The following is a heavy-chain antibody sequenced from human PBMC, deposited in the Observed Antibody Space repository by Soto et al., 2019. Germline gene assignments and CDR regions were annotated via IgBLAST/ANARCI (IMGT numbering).Heavy chain of an antibody. V-gene: IGHV3-30-3*01. D-gene: IGHD4-4*01. CDR1: GFTFSSYA. Sequence: GGSLRLSCAASGFTFSSYAMHWVRQAPGKGLEWVAVISYDGSNKYYADSVKGRFTISRDNSKNTLYLQMNSLRAEDTAVYYCARVPTTDLDYGMDVWGQGTTVTVSS. CDR2: ISYDGSNK. CDR3: ARVPTTDLDYGMDV. J-gene: IGHJ6*01.